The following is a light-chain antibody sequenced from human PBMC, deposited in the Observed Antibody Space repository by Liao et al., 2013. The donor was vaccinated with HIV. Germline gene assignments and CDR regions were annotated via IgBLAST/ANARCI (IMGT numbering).Light chain of an antibody. V-gene: IGLV3-21*01. CDR3: QAWDSSKGV. J-gene: IGLJ2*01. CDR1: NIGSKS. Sequence: SYXLTQPPSVSVAPGKTARITCGGNNIGSKSVHWYQQKPGQSPVLVIYQDNKRPSGIPERFSGSNSGNTATLTISGTQAMDEADYYCQAWDSSKGVFGGGTKLTVL. CDR2: QDN.